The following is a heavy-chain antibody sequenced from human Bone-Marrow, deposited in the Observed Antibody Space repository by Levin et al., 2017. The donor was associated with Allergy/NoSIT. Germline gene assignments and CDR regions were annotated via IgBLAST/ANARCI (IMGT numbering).Heavy chain of an antibody. J-gene: IGHJ6*02. CDR2: ISKTGINT. CDR1: GFTFSTYA. D-gene: IGHD6-19*01. Sequence: GESLKISCAASGFTFSTYAMSWVRQAPGKGLEWVSSISKTGINTHYADSVKGRFIISRDNSKNTLYLQMNSLRAEDTAIYFCAKDALITMAGGFYQDHGMDVWGQGTTVTVSS. CDR3: AKDALITMAGGFYQDHGMDV. V-gene: IGHV3-23*01.